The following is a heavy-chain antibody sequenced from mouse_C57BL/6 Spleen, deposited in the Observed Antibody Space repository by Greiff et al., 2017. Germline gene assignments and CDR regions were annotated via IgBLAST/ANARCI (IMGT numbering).Heavy chain of an antibody. J-gene: IGHJ2*01. D-gene: IGHD2-5*01. CDR1: GYTFTSYW. Sequence: VQLQQSGAELVKPGASVKLSCKASGYTFTSYWMHWVKQRPGQGLEWIGMIHPNSGSTNYNEKFKSKATLTVDKSSSTAYMQLSSLTSEDSAVYYCAREGDSNYGGVDYWGQGTTLTVSS. V-gene: IGHV1-64*01. CDR3: AREGDSNYGGVDY. CDR2: IHPNSGST.